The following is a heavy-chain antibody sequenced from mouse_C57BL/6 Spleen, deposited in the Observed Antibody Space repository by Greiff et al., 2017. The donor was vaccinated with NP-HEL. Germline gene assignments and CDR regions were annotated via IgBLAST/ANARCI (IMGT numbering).Heavy chain of an antibody. CDR2: IYPGDGDT. CDR1: GYAFSSYW. J-gene: IGHJ4*01. D-gene: IGHD3-1*01. CDR3: ARRGLDAMDD. V-gene: IGHV1-80*01. Sequence: QVQLQQSGAELVKPGASVKISCKASGYAFSSYWMNWVKQRPGKGLEWIGQIYPGDGDTNYNGKFKGKATLTADKSSSTAYMQPSSLTSEDSAVYFCARRGLDAMDDWGQGTSVTVPS.